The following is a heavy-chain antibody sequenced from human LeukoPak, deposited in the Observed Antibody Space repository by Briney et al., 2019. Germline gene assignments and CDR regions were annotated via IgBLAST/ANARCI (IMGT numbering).Heavy chain of an antibody. J-gene: IGHJ4*02. CDR1: GYSISSGYY. CDR3: ARDYYDSSGFY. V-gene: IGHV4-38-2*02. Sequence: SETLSLTCTVSGYSISSGYYWGWIRQPPGKGLEWIGSIYHSGSTYYNPSLKSRVTISVDTSKNQFSLKLSSVTAADTAVYYCARDYYDSSGFYWGQGTLVTVSS. CDR2: IYHSGST. D-gene: IGHD3-22*01.